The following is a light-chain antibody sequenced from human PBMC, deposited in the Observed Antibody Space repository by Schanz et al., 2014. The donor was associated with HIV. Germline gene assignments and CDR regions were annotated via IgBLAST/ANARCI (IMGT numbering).Light chain of an antibody. CDR1: QSVRSN. V-gene: IGKV3-15*01. J-gene: IGKJ3*01. CDR3: HHYGGS. CDR2: GAS. Sequence: EIVMTQSPATLSVSPGERATLSCRASQSVRSNLVWYQQKPGQAPRLLIYGASTRATGIPARFSGSGSGTEFTLTINSLQSEDFAVYYCHHYGGSFGPGTTVDYK.